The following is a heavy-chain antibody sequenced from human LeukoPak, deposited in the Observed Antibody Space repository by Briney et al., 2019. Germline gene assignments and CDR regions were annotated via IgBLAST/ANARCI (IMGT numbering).Heavy chain of an antibody. Sequence: PGGSLRLSCVASGFTFRTFAMNWVRQAPGKGLEWVSYISSGANIFYSDSVKGRFTISRDNAKNSIFMQMNSLRAEDTAVYYCASGYDFSDGSKRGFDYWGQGTLVTVSS. D-gene: IGHD3-3*01. CDR2: ISSGANI. J-gene: IGHJ4*02. CDR3: ASGYDFSDGSKRGFDY. V-gene: IGHV3-48*01. CDR1: GFTFRTFA.